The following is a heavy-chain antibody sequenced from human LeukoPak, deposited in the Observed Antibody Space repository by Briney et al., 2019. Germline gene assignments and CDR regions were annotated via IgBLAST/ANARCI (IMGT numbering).Heavy chain of an antibody. CDR1: GFTFSDYY. Sequence: GGSLRLSCAASGFTFSDYYMSWIRQAPGKGLEWVSVISGSAGSTYYADSVKGRFTISRDNSKNTLYLQMNSLRAEDTAVYYCARDPTYYYDSSGYYGYFDYWGQGTLVTVSS. V-gene: IGHV3-23*01. D-gene: IGHD3-22*01. J-gene: IGHJ4*02. CDR2: ISGSAGST. CDR3: ARDPTYYYDSSGYYGYFDY.